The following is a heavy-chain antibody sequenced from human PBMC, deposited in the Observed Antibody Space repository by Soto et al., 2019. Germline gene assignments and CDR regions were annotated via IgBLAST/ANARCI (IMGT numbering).Heavy chain of an antibody. J-gene: IGHJ5*02. CDR3: ARVLHDDGAMPPPTGFAP. V-gene: IGHV1-46*01. CDR2: INPSGGST. D-gene: IGHD4-17*01. Sequence: ASVKVSCKASGYTFTSYYMHWVRQAPGQGLEWMGIINPSGGSTSYAQKFQGRVTMTRDTSTSTVYMELSSLRSEDTAVYYCARVLHDDGAMPPPTGFAPWGQGPLVPVS. CDR1: GYTFTSYY.